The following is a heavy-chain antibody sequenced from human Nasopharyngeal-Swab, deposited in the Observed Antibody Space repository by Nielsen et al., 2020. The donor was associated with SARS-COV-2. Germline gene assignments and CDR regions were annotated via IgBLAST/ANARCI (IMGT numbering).Heavy chain of an antibody. D-gene: IGHD1-26*01. CDR3: VKDRGSYVFDY. J-gene: IGHJ4*02. V-gene: IGHV3-64D*09. CDR2: ISSNGGST. Sequence: GESLKISCSAPGFTFSSYAMHWVRQAPGKGLEYVSAISSNGGSTYYADSVKGRFTISRDNSKNTPYLQMSSLRAEDTAVYYCVKDRGSYVFDYWGQGTLVTVSS. CDR1: GFTFSSYA.